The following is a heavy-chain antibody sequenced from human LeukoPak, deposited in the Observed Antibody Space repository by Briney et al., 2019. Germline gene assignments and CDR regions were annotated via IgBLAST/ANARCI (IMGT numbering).Heavy chain of an antibody. CDR2: ISGSGGST. CDR1: GFTFSSYA. D-gene: IGHD3-9*01. V-gene: IGHV3-23*01. Sequence: GGSLRLSCAASGFTFSSYAMSWVRQAPGKGLEWVSGISGSGGSTYYADSVKGRFTISRDNSKNTLYLQMNSLRAEDTAVYYCATHYDILTGYGYFDYWGQGTLVTVSS. J-gene: IGHJ4*02. CDR3: ATHYDILTGYGYFDY.